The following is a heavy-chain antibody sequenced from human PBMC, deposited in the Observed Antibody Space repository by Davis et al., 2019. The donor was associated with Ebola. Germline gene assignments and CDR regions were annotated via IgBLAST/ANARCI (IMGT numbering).Heavy chain of an antibody. J-gene: IGHJ6*02. CDR3: ARGGGYDFWSGYSYYYGMDV. CDR1: GFTVSSNY. CDR2: IYSGGST. D-gene: IGHD3-3*01. Sequence: PGGSLRLSCAASGFTVSSNYMSWVRQAPGKGLEWVSVIYSGGSTYYADSVKGRFTISRDNSKNTLYLQMNSLRAEDTAVYYCARGGGYDFWSGYSYYYGMDVWGQGTTVTVSS. V-gene: IGHV3-66*01.